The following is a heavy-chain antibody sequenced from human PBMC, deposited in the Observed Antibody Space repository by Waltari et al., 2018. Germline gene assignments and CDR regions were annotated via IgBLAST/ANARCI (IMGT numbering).Heavy chain of an antibody. V-gene: IGHV4-30-4*08. J-gene: IGHJ4*02. CDR3: AREVGAYDVWSGYQRDY. Sequence: QVQLQESGPGLVKPSQTLSLTCTVSGGSISSGDYYWSWIRQPPGKGLEWIGYIYYSGSTYYNPSLKSRVTISVDTSKNQFSLKLSSVTAADTAVYYCAREVGAYDVWSGYQRDYWGQGTLVTVSS. CDR2: IYYSGST. CDR1: GGSISSGDYY. D-gene: IGHD3-3*01.